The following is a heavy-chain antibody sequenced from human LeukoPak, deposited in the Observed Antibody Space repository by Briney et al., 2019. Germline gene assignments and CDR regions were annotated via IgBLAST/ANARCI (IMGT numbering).Heavy chain of an antibody. J-gene: IGHJ4*02. CDR1: GGSISSYY. CDR2: IYYSGST. V-gene: IGHV4-59*12. CDR3: ARRLRWTTLDY. D-gene: IGHD3/OR15-3a*01. Sequence: PSETLSLTCTVSGGSISSYYWSWIRQPPGKGLEWIGYIYYSGSTNYNPSLKSRVTMSVGTSKNQFSLKLSSVTAADTAVYYCARRLRWTTLDYWGQGTLVTVSS.